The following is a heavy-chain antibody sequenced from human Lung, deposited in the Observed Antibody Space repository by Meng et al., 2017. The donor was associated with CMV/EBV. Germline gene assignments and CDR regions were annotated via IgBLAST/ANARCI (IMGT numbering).Heavy chain of an antibody. J-gene: IGHJ6*02. CDR3: ARVPRSRYYYYGMDV. CDR1: GFTFSSYE. V-gene: IGHV3-48*03. Sequence: GGSXRLXCAASGFTFSSYEMNWVRQAPGKGLEWVSYISSSGSTIYYADSVKGRFTISRDNAKNSLYLQMNSLRAEDTAVYYCARVPRSRYYYYGMDVWGQGXTVTVSS. D-gene: IGHD3-10*01. CDR2: ISSSGSTI.